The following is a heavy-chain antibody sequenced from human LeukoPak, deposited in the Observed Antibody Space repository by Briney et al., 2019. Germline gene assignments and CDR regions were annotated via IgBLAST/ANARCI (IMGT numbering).Heavy chain of an antibody. J-gene: IGHJ3*02. V-gene: IGHV1-2*02. D-gene: IGHD1-26*01. Sequence: ASVKVSCKASGYTFTGYYMHWMRQAPGQGLEWMGWINPNSGGTNYAQKFQGRVTMTRDTSISTAYMELSRLRSDDTAVYYCARYSVWELRAFDIWGQGTMVTVSS. CDR3: ARYSVWELRAFDI. CDR2: INPNSGGT. CDR1: GYTFTGYY.